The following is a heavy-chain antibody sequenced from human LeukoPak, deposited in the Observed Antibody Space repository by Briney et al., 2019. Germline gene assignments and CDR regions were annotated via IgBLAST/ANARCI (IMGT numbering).Heavy chain of an antibody. J-gene: IGHJ4*02. CDR2: IRHSGADT. CDR1: GFTFSSYA. Sequence: PGRSLRLSCAASGFTFSSYAMSWVRQAPGKGLEWVSVIRHSGADTQYTDSVKGRFTISRDNSKNTLYLQMTGLRAEDTALYYCTRDRIPGTSPKIDYWGQGTLVTVSS. D-gene: IGHD1-7*01. V-gene: IGHV3-23*01. CDR3: TRDRIPGTSPKIDY.